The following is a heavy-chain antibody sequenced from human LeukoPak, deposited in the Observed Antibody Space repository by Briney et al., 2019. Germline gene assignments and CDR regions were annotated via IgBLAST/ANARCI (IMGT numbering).Heavy chain of an antibody. Sequence: GGSLRLSCAASGFTFSSYWMHWVRQAPGKGLVWVSRINSDGSSTSYADSVKGRFTISRDNAKNTLYLQMNSLRAEDTAVYYCARVSSGWYGHYFDYWGQGTLVTVSS. CDR2: INSDGSST. J-gene: IGHJ4*02. V-gene: IGHV3-74*01. CDR3: ARVSSGWYGHYFDY. CDR1: GFTFSSYW. D-gene: IGHD6-19*01.